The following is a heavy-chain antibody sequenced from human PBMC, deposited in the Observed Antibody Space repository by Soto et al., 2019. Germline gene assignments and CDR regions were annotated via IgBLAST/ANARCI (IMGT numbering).Heavy chain of an antibody. Sequence: GSGEGCFKTSGYPFTSYGISLVRQAPGQGLEWMGWISAYNGNTNYAQKLQGRVTMTTDTSTSTAYMELRSLRSDDTAVYYCARAPTGHWPYWGQGTMVTVSS. D-gene: IGHD3-10*01. CDR1: GYPFTSYG. J-gene: IGHJ4*02. CDR2: ISAYNGNT. CDR3: ARAPTGHWPY. V-gene: IGHV1-18*01.